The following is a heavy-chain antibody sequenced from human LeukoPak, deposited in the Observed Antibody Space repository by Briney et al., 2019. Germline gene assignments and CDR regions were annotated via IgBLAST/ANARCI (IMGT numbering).Heavy chain of an antibody. CDR1: GGSFSGYY. CDR3: ATAMYCSSPSCFDY. CDR2: INHSGST. V-gene: IGHV4-34*01. J-gene: IGHJ4*02. Sequence: KPSETLSLTCAVYGGSFSGYYWSWIRQPPGKQLEWIGEINHSGSTNYNPSLKSRVIISVDTSENQFSLKLTSVTAADTAVYYCATAMYCSSPSCFDYWGQGTLVTVSS. D-gene: IGHD2-2*01.